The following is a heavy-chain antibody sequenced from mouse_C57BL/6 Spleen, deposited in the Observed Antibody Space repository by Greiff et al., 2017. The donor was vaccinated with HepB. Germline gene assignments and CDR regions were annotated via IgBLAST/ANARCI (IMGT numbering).Heavy chain of an antibody. D-gene: IGHD1-1*01. J-gene: IGHJ3*01. V-gene: IGHV14-4*01. Sequence: EVQLQQSGAELVRPGASVKLSCTASGFNIKDDYMHWVKQRPEQGLEWIGWIDPENGDTEYASKFQGKATITADTSSNTAYLQLSSLTSEDTAVYYCTTYECDGSSYALAYWGQGTLVTVSA. CDR3: TTYECDGSSYALAY. CDR2: IDPENGDT. CDR1: GFNIKDDY.